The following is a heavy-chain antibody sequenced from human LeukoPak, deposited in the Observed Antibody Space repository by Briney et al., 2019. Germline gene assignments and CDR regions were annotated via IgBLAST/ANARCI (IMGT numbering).Heavy chain of an antibody. J-gene: IGHJ4*02. CDR3: AKECNYDILTGYYTGCLGY. Sequence: PGGSLRLSCAASGFTFSSHAMSWVRQAPGKGLEWVSAISGSGGSTYYADSVKGRFTISRDNSKNTLYLQMNSLRAEDTAVYYCAKECNYDILTGYYTGCLGYWGQGTLVTVSS. D-gene: IGHD3-9*01. CDR1: GFTFSSHA. CDR2: ISGSGGST. V-gene: IGHV3-23*01.